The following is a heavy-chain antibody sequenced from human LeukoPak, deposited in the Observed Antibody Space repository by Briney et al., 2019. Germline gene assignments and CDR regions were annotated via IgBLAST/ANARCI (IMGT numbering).Heavy chain of an antibody. Sequence: VGTLRLSCAASGFTFSSDAMSCVSQAPGQGLEWVLAITVSGGSTYYADPVKGRFTISRDNSKNTLYLKMTSLRADDTAVYYCAKAYYDILTAHRNWGQGTLVTVSS. V-gene: IGHV3-23*01. CDR1: GFTFSSDA. CDR2: ITVSGGST. J-gene: IGHJ4*02. D-gene: IGHD3-9*01. CDR3: AKAYYDILTAHRN.